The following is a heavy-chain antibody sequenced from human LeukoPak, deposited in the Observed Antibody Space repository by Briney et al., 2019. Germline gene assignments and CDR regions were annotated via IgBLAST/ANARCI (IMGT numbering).Heavy chain of an antibody. CDR1: GFTFSTYE. CDR3: AIDLAARLDY. Sequence: GGSLRLSCAGSGFTFSTYEMNWVRQAPGKGLEWVSHIRSSGGTIYYADSVKGRFTISRDNAKNSLFLQMNSLRADDTAVYYCAIDLAARLDYWGQGTLVTVSS. J-gene: IGHJ4*02. V-gene: IGHV3-48*03. D-gene: IGHD6-6*01. CDR2: IRSSGGTI.